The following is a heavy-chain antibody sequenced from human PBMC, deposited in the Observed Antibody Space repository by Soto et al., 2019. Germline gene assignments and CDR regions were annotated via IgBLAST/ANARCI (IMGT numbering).Heavy chain of an antibody. Sequence: SSGMLSCKSSGYKFISYGISWVRQAPGQGLEWVGWISPYNSNTNYAQRLQGRVTVTADTSTSTAYMELRSLRSDDTAVYYYARDGSSGWWSYWGQGTPVTVSS. D-gene: IGHD6-19*01. J-gene: IGHJ4*02. V-gene: IGHV1-18*01. CDR3: ARDGSSGWWSY. CDR1: GYKFISYG. CDR2: ISPYNSNT.